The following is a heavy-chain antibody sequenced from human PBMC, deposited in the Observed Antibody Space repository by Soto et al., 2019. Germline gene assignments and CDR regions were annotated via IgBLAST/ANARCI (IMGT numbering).Heavy chain of an antibody. CDR1: GGSISSYY. D-gene: IGHD5-18*01. CDR3: AATAMVTSKKVGWFDP. V-gene: IGHV4-59*01. CDR2: IYYSGST. Sequence: KPSETLSLTCTVSGGSISSYYWSWIRQPPGKGLEWIGYIYYSGSTNYNPSLKSRVTISVDTSKNQFSLKLSSVTAADTAVYYCAATAMVTSKKVGWFDPWGQGTLVTVSS. J-gene: IGHJ5*02.